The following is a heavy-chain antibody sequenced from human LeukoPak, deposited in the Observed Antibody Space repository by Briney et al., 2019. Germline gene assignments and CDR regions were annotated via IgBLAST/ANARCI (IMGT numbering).Heavy chain of an antibody. CDR3: AKDAPVNIVVVPAANS. Sequence: GGSLRLSCAASGFTFSSYAMSWFRQAPGKGLEWVSAISGSGGSTYYADSVKGRFTISRDNSKNTLYLQMNSLRAEDTAVYYCAKDAPVNIVVVPAANSWGQGTLVTVSS. D-gene: IGHD2-2*01. CDR2: ISGSGGST. V-gene: IGHV3-23*01. J-gene: IGHJ4*02. CDR1: GFTFSSYA.